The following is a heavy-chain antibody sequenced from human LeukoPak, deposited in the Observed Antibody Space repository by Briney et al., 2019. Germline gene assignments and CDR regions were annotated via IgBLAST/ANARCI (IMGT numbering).Heavy chain of an antibody. V-gene: IGHV3-48*03. Sequence: GGSLRLSCAASGFTFSSYEMNWVRQAPGKGLEWVSYISSSGSTIYYADSVKGRFTISRDNAKNSLYLQMSSLRAEDTAVYYCARTSGSGYYTQYFQHWGQGTLVTVSS. CDR1: GFTFSSYE. D-gene: IGHD3-3*01. J-gene: IGHJ1*01. CDR3: ARTSGSGYYTQYFQH. CDR2: ISSSGSTI.